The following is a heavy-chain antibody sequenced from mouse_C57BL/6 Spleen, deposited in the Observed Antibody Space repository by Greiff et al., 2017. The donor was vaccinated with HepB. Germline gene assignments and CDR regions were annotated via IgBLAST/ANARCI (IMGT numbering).Heavy chain of an antibody. Sequence: QVQLQQPGAELVKPGASVKLSCKASGYTFTSYWMQWVKQRPGQGLEWIGEIDPSDSYTNYNQKFKGKATLTVDTSSSTAYMQLSSLTSEDSAVYYCARGGYGSSFYWGQGTTLTVSS. CDR1: GYTFTSYW. CDR2: IDPSDSYT. CDR3: ARGGYGSSFY. D-gene: IGHD1-1*01. V-gene: IGHV1-50*01. J-gene: IGHJ2*01.